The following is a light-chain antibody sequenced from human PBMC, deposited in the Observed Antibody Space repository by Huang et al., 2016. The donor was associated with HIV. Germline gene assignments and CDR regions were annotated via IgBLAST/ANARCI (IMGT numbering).Light chain of an antibody. J-gene: IGKJ2*02. CDR1: QSLLHSDGKTY. Sequence: IVMTQTPLSLSVTPGQPATISCKSNQSLLHSDGKTYLYWYLQRPGQSPQLLIYDVSSRFSGVPDRFWGSGSGTDFTLKISRVEAGDVGIYYCMQSTHLRTFGQGTKLEIK. V-gene: IGKV2-29*02. CDR2: DVS. CDR3: MQSTHLRT.